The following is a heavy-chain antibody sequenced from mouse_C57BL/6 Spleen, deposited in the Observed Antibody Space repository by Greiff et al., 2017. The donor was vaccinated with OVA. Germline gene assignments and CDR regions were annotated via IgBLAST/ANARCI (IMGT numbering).Heavy chain of an antibody. CDR2: IWSGGRT. Sequence: QRVESGPGLVQPSQSLSITCTVSGFSLTSYGVHWVRQSPGKGLEWLGVIWSGGRTDYNAAFISRLSISKDNSNSQVFFKMNSLQADDTAIYYCARNGDYYGYEKAWFAYWGQGTLVTVS. D-gene: IGHD2-2*01. CDR1: GFSLTSYG. CDR3: ARNGDYYGYEKAWFAY. J-gene: IGHJ3*01. V-gene: IGHV2-2*01.